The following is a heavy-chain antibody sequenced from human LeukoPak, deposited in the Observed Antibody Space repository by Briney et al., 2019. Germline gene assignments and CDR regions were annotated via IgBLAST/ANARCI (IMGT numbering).Heavy chain of an antibody. V-gene: IGHV4-4*07. CDR1: GGSISSYY. J-gene: IGHJ4*02. CDR2: IYTSGST. D-gene: IGHD2-2*03. CDR3: AREGLDSYFDY. Sequence: SETLSLTCTVSGGSISSYYWNWIRQPAGKGLEWIGRIYTSGSTNYNPSLKSRVTMSVDTSKNQFSLKLSSVTAADTAVYYCAREGLDSYFDYWAREPWSPSPQ.